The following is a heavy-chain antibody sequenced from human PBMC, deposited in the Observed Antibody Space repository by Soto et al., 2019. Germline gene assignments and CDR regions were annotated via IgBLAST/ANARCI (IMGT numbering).Heavy chain of an antibody. CDR1: GGTFSSYA. D-gene: IGHD4-17*01. J-gene: IGHJ5*02. Sequence: RASVKVSCKASGGTFSSYAISWVRQAPGQGLEWMGGIIPIFGTANYAQKFQGRVTITADESTSTAYMELSSLRSEDTAVYYCARDTTVTTKGWFDPWGQGTLVTVSS. CDR2: IIPIFGTA. V-gene: IGHV1-69*13. CDR3: ARDTTVTTKGWFDP.